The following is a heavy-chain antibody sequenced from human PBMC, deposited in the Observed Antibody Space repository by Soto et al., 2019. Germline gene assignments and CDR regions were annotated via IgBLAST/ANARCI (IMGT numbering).Heavy chain of an antibody. CDR2: TPYDGKNK. Sequence: QVQLVESGGGVVQPGSSLRLSCAASGFTYDDYAMHWVRQAPGKGLEWLAVTPYDGKNKYYAGSVKGRFTISRDNSKNTLYLQMNSLRADDTAVYYCARGGRWWVEWELLPDYWGQGTLVTVSS. CDR3: ARGGRWWVEWELLPDY. V-gene: IGHV3-30*04. J-gene: IGHJ4*02. D-gene: IGHD1-26*01. CDR1: GFTYDDYA.